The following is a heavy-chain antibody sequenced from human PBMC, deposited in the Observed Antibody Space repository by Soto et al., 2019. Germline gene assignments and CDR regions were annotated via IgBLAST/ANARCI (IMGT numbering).Heavy chain of an antibody. V-gene: IGHV3-48*02. Sequence: GGSLRLSCAASGFTFSSYSMNWVRQAPGKGLEWVSYISSSSSTIYYADSVKGRFTISRDNAKNSLYLQMNSLRDEDTAVYYCARNLVKQLEDPTDAFDIWGQGTMVTVSS. D-gene: IGHD6-13*01. CDR3: ARNLVKQLEDPTDAFDI. J-gene: IGHJ3*02. CDR2: ISSSSSTI. CDR1: GFTFSSYS.